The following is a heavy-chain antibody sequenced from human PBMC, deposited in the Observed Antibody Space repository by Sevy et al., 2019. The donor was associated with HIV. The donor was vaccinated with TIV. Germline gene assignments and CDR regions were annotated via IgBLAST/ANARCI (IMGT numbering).Heavy chain of an antibody. CDR2: ISGNDGST. CDR3: VRDANYDSESSGYPFDD. CDR1: GYTFVTYG. D-gene: IGHD3-22*01. Sequence: ASVKVSCKTSGYTFVTYGISWVRQVPGQGPQWMGWISGNDGSTREAQIFQDRVTMTTERTTSTAYMEVWRLRSDDTVVYYCVRDANYDSESSGYPFDDWGQGTLVTVSS. V-gene: IGHV1-18*01. J-gene: IGHJ4*02.